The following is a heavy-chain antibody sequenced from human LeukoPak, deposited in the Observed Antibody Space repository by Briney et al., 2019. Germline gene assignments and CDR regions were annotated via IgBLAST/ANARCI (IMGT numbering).Heavy chain of an antibody. CDR3: AKDHLPGIVVADRDY. CDR2: ISYDGSNK. V-gene: IGHV3-30*04. D-gene: IGHD6-19*01. Sequence: GGSLRLSCAASAFTFSSYAMHWVRQAPGKGLEWVAVISYDGSNKYYADSVKGRFTISRDNSKNTLYLQINSLRAEDTAVYYCAKDHLPGIVVADRDYWGQGTLVTVSS. CDR1: AFTFSSYA. J-gene: IGHJ4*02.